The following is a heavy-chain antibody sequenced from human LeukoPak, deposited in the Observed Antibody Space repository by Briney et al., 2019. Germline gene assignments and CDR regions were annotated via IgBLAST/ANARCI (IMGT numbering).Heavy chain of an antibody. D-gene: IGHD3-22*01. Sequence: KSSETLSLTCTVSGGPISSYYWSWIRQPPGKGLEGFGYIYYSGSTNYNPSLKGRVTISVDTSKNQFSLKLNSVTAADTAVYYCARGGVDYDSSGLIDYWGQGTLVTVSS. V-gene: IGHV4-59*01. CDR1: GGPISSYY. CDR2: IYYSGST. J-gene: IGHJ4*02. CDR3: ARGGVDYDSSGLIDY.